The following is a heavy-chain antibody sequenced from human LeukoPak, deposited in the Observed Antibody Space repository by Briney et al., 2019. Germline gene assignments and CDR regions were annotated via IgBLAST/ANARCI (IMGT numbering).Heavy chain of an antibody. D-gene: IGHD6-19*01. CDR2: INPSGGST. CDR3: AREPSAVAGTRSLDY. V-gene: IGHV1-46*01. Sequence: GASVKVSCKASGYTFTSYYMHWVRQAPGQGLEWMGIINPSGGSTSYAQKFQGRVTMTRDTSTSTVYMELSSLRSEDTAVYYCAREPSAVAGTRSLDYWGQGTLVTVSS. J-gene: IGHJ4*02. CDR1: GYTFTSYY.